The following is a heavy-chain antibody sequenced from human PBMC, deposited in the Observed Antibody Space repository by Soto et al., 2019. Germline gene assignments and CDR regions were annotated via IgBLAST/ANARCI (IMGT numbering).Heavy chain of an antibody. V-gene: IGHV4-30-4*01. CDR3: PRERPDGSRLDP. Sequence: QVQLQESGPGLVKPSQTLSLTCTVSGGSISSGDYYWSWIRQPPGKALKWIGYIYYSGTTYYTPSLASRVTISLDTSKNHFALKLSSVTAADTAVYYRPRERPDGSRLDPWGQGTLVTVSS. D-gene: IGHD6-13*01. CDR2: IYYSGTT. CDR1: GGSISSGDYY. J-gene: IGHJ5*02.